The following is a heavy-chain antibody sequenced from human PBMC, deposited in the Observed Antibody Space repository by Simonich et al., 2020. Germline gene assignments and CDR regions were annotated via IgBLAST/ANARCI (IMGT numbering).Heavy chain of an antibody. J-gene: IGHJ3*02. CDR2: INPSSGCT. Sequence: QVQLVQSGAEVKKPGASVKVSCKASGYTFTGYYMHWVRQAPGKGLEGMERINPSSGCTTYAQKVQVRFTRTRETSIITAYMELSRLRSDDTAVYYCARELKGVPVGWGSQIDIWGQGTMVTVSS. D-gene: IGHD6-19*01. CDR3: ARELKGVPVGWGSQIDI. V-gene: IGHV1-2*06. CDR1: GYTFTGYY.